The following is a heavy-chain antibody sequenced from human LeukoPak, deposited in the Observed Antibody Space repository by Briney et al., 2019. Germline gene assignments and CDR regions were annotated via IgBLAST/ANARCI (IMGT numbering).Heavy chain of an antibody. CDR1: GFTFSTYA. CDR2: ISYDGSNK. V-gene: IGHV3-30*03. CDR3: ARDLSTMVRGVIIWDAFDI. J-gene: IGHJ3*02. D-gene: IGHD3-10*01. Sequence: GGSLRLSCAASGFTFSTYAMSWVRQAPGKGLEWVAVISYDGSNKYYADSVKGRFTISRDNSKNTLYLQMNSLRAEDTAVYYCARDLSTMVRGVIIWDAFDIWGQGTMVTVSS.